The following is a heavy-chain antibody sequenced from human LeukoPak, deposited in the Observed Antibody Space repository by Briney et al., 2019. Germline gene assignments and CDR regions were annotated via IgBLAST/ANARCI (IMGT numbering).Heavy chain of an antibody. CDR1: GYTFTGYY. CDR2: INPNSGGT. V-gene: IGHV1-2*02. Sequence: ASVKVSCKASGYTFTGYYMHWVRQAPGQGREWMGWINPNSGGTNYAQKFQGRVTMTRDTSISTAYMELSRLRSDDTAVYYCARDVDTAMVTDYFDYWGQGTLVTVSS. CDR3: ARDVDTAMVTDYFDY. D-gene: IGHD5-18*01. J-gene: IGHJ4*02.